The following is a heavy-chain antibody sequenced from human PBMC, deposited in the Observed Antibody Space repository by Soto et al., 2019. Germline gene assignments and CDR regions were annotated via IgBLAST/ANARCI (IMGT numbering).Heavy chain of an antibody. Sequence: VGSLRLSCAASGFTFSDYYMSWIRQAPGKGLEWVSYISSSSSYTNYADSVKGRFTISRDNAKNSLYLQMNSLRAEDTAVYYCARVRPPNNWFDPWGQGTLVTVSS. J-gene: IGHJ5*02. V-gene: IGHV3-11*06. CDR3: ARVRPPNNWFDP. CDR1: GFTFSDYY. CDR2: ISSSSSYT.